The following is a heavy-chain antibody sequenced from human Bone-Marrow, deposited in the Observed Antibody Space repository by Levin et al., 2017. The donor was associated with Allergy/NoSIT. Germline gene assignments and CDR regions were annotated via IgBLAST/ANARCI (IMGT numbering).Heavy chain of an antibody. CDR2: ISYNGNNK. V-gene: IGHV3-30-3*01. CDR3: ARERDCSRSSCYPDQ. CDR1: GFTFGAYA. D-gene: IGHD2-2*01. Sequence: PGGSLRLSCAASGFTFGAYAMHWVRQAPGKGLEWVAIISYNGNNKYYADSVKGRFTISRDNSRDNSRNTLYLQMDSLRVEDTAVYYCARERDCSRSSCYPDQWGQGTLVTVSS. J-gene: IGHJ4*02.